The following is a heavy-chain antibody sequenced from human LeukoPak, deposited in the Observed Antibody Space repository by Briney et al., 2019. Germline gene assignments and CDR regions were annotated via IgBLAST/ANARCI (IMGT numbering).Heavy chain of an antibody. V-gene: IGHV3-23*01. D-gene: IGHD3-9*01. Sequence: GGSLRLSCAASEFTFRDYAMSRVRQAPGKGLEWVSAISGSGGSTYYADSVKGRFTISRDNSKNTLYLQMNSLRAEDTAVYYCAKDNSPKTGTIYLFYWGQGTLVTVSS. J-gene: IGHJ4*02. CDR1: EFTFRDYA. CDR2: ISGSGGST. CDR3: AKDNSPKTGTIYLFY.